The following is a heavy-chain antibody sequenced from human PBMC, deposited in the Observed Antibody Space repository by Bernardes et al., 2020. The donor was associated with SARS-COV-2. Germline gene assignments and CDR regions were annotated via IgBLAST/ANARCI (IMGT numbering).Heavy chain of an antibody. Sequence: SETLSLTCTVSGGSISSSSYYWGWIRQPPGKGLEWIGSIYYSGSTYYNPSLKSRVTISVDTSKNQFSLKLSSVTAADTAVYYCARLGSSGWSVLYYFDYWGQGTLVTVSS. D-gene: IGHD6-19*01. CDR3: ARLGSSGWSVLYYFDY. CDR1: GGSISSSSYY. V-gene: IGHV4-39*01. J-gene: IGHJ4*02. CDR2: IYYSGST.